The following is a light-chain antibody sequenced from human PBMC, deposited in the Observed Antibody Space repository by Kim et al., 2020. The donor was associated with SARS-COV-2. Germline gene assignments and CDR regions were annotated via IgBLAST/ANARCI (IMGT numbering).Light chain of an antibody. V-gene: IGLV3-1*01. J-gene: IGLJ2*01. CDR2: QDR. CDR3: QAWDSSTVL. CDR1: KLGDKY. Sequence: SYELTQPPSVSVSSGQTATITCSGDKLGDKYVCWYQQNTGQSPVVVIYQDRKRPSGIPERFSGSNSGNTATLTISGTQAMDEADYYCQAWDSSTVLFG.